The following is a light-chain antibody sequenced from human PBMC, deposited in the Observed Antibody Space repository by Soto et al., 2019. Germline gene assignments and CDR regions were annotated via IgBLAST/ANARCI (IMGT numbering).Light chain of an antibody. CDR3: GTWDTSLSRV. J-gene: IGLJ1*01. Sequence: QSVLTQPPSVSAAPGEKVTISCSGSSSDIGRHHVSWYQQLPGTAPKLLIYENTKRPSGIPDRFSGSKSGTSATLGITGLQTGDEADYYCGTWDTSLSRVFGTGTKDTVL. CDR1: SSDIGRHH. V-gene: IGLV1-51*02. CDR2: ENT.